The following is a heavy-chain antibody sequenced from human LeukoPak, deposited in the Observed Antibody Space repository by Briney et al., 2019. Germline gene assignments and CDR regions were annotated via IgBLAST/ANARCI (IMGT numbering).Heavy chain of an antibody. Sequence: SVKVSCKASGGTFSSYAISWVRQAPGQGLEWMGGIIPIFGTANYAQKFQGRVTITADESTSTAYMELSSLRSEDTAVYYCARLLNGYSSSWYAGWFDPWGQGTLVTVSS. CDR3: ARLLNGYSSSWYAGWFDP. CDR1: GGTFSSYA. J-gene: IGHJ5*02. CDR2: IIPIFGTA. D-gene: IGHD6-13*01. V-gene: IGHV1-69*13.